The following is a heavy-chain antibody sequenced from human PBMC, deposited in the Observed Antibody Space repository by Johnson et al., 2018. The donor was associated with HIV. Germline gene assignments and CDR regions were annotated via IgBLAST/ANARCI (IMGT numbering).Heavy chain of an antibody. CDR3: AKDDNLGVWYSDAFDV. CDR1: GFTFADYG. J-gene: IGHJ3*01. D-gene: IGHD6-19*01. Sequence: QEKLVESGGGVVQPGGSLRLSCAASGFTFADYGMHWVRQPPGKGLEWVAFIAHDESITHYADSVKGRFTMSRDNSKNTLYLQMKILRPEDTSIYYCAKDDNLGVWYSDAFDVWGQGTVVTVSS. V-gene: IGHV3-30*02. CDR2: IAHDESIT.